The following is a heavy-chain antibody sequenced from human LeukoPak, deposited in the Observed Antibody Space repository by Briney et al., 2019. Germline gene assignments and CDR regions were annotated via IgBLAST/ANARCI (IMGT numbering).Heavy chain of an antibody. CDR2: IYYSGST. CDR3: AASDVNWGSDSGRYFDY. CDR1: GGSISSSSYY. V-gene: IGHV4-39*07. D-gene: IGHD7-27*01. Sequence: PSETLSLTCTVSGGSISSSSYYWGWIRQPPGKGLEWIGSIYYSGSTYYNPSLKSRVTISVDTSKNQFSLKLSSVTAADTAVYYCAASDVNWGSDSGRYFDYWGQGTLVTVSS. J-gene: IGHJ4*02.